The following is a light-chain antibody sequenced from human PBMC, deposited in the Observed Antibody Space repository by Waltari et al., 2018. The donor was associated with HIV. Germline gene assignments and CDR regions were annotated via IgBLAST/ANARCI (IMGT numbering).Light chain of an antibody. V-gene: IGLV2-14*01. J-gene: IGLJ3*02. Sequence: QSALTQPASVSGSPGQSITISCIGSGSDIAVYNYISWYQHPPDGAPRLVVFNTNSRPSGSPFRFAVSKSGNTASLTISGLQAEDEGIYYCSSYASGGSLLFGGGTKVTVL. CDR2: NTN. CDR3: SSYASGGSLL. CDR1: GSDIAVYNY.